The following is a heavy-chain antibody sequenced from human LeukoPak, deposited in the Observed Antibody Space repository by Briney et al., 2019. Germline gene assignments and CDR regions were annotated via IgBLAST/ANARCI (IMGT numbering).Heavy chain of an antibody. V-gene: IGHV1-69*13. Sequence: SVKVSCKASGGTFSSYAISWVRQAPGQGLEWMGGIIPIFGTANYAQKFQGRVTITADESTSTAYMELRSLRSDDTAVYYCARGSERTYYYDSSHWGQGTMVTVSS. CDR2: IIPIFGTA. D-gene: IGHD3-22*01. CDR3: ARGSERTYYYDSSH. J-gene: IGHJ3*01. CDR1: GGTFSSYA.